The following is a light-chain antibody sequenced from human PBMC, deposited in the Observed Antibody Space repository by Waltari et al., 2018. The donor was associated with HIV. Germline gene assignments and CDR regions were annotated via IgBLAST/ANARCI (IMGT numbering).Light chain of an antibody. CDR3: SSYTSSSTYV. V-gene: IGLV2-14*01. J-gene: IGLJ1*01. CDR1: TNDVGRSNS. Sequence: QSALTQPASVSGPPGQSITISCTGTTNDVGRSNSVSWHPQHPGEAPKLIIHDVSDRPSGISNRFSGSKSGNTASLTISGLQTEDEADYYCSSYTSSSTYVFGTGTRVTVL. CDR2: DVS.